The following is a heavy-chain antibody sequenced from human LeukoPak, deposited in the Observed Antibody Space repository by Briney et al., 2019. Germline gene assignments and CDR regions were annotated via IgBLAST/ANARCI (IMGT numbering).Heavy chain of an antibody. CDR2: ISGSGGST. D-gene: IGHD3-10*01. CDR3: AKALYGSGSTMDC. J-gene: IGHJ4*02. Sequence: GGSLRLSCAASGFTFSSYAMSWVRQAPGKGLEWVSAISGSGGSTYYADSVKGRFTISRDNSKNTLYLQMKSLRAEDTAVYYCAKALYGSGSTMDCWGQGTLVTVSS. V-gene: IGHV3-23*01. CDR1: GFTFSSYA.